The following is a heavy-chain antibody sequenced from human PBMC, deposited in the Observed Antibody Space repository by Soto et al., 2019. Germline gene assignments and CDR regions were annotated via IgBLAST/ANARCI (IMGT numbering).Heavy chain of an antibody. V-gene: IGHV3-21*06. J-gene: IGHJ4*02. Sequence: LRLSCAASGFTFTRYSMNWVRQAPGKGLEWVSSISSTTNYVYYGDSMKGRFTISRDNAKNSLYLEMNSLRAEDTAVYYCARESEDLTSNFDYWGQGTLVTVSS. CDR1: GFTFTRYS. CDR2: ISSTTNYV. CDR3: ARESEDLTSNFDY.